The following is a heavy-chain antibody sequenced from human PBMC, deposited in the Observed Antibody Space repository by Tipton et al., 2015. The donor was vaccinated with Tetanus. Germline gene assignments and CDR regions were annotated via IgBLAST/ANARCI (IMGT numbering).Heavy chain of an antibody. Sequence: SLRLSCVVSGFFFGNYRMNWVRQAPGRGLEWVSSISSTSRYIYYADSVKGRFTISGDTSKNLFSLTSVTASDTAVYYCARPEASGRARGFDIWGQGTKVTVSP. D-gene: IGHD3-10*01. CDR1: GFFFGNYR. J-gene: IGHJ3*02. V-gene: IGHV3-21*01. CDR3: ARPEASGRARGFDI. CDR2: ISSTSRYI.